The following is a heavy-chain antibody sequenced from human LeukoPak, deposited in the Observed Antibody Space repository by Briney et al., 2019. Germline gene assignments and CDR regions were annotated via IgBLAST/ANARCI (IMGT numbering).Heavy chain of an antibody. CDR3: AKDIGGHYYDSSGNDY. CDR2: ISWNSGSI. V-gene: IGHV3-9*01. Sequence: GRSLRLSCAASGFTFDDYAMHWVRQAPGKGLEWVSGISWNSGSIGYADSVKGRFTISRDNAKNSLYLQMNSLRAEDTALYYCAKDIGGHYYDSSGNDYWGQGTLVTVSS. CDR1: GFTFDDYA. J-gene: IGHJ4*02. D-gene: IGHD3-22*01.